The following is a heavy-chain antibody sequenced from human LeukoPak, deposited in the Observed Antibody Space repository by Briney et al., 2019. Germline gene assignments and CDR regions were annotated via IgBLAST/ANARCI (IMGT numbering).Heavy chain of an antibody. CDR1: GGSISSGSYY. D-gene: IGHD4-17*01. CDR2: IYTSGST. V-gene: IGHV4-61*02. J-gene: IGHJ6*03. Sequence: PSETLSLTCTVSGGSISSGSYYWSWIRQPAGKGLEWIGRIYTSGSTNYNPSLKSRVTISVDTSKNQFSLKLSSVTAADTAVYYCARAVGGYGVNYYYYYMDVWGKGTTVTISS. CDR3: ARAVGGYGVNYYYYYMDV.